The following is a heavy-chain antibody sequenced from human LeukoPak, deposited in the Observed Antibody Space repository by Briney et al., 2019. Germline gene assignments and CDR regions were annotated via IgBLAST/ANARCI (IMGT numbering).Heavy chain of an antibody. CDR1: GYSFTSYW. Sequence: PGESLKISCKGSGYSFTSYWIGWVRQMPGKGLEWMGIIYPGDSDTRYSPSFQGQVTISADKSISTAYLQWSSLKASDTAMYYCARHKEAAAGPGTFDYWGQGTLVTVSS. CDR2: IYPGDSDT. J-gene: IGHJ4*02. CDR3: ARHKEAAAGPGTFDY. D-gene: IGHD6-13*01. V-gene: IGHV5-51*01.